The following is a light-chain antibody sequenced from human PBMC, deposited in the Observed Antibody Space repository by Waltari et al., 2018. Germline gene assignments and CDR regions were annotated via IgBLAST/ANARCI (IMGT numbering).Light chain of an antibody. V-gene: IGKV3D-15*01. CDR1: QSVSSS. J-gene: IGKJ4*01. Sequence: ELVMTQSPATLSLSPGERATLSCRASQSVSSSLAWYQQKPGQAPRLLIYGASSRATAIPDRFSGSGSGTEFTLTISSLEPEDVAVYYCQQNSNWPLTFGGGTKVEIK. CDR2: GAS. CDR3: QQNSNWPLT.